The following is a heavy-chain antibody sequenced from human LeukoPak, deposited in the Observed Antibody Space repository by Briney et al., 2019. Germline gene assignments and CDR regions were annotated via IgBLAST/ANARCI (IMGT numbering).Heavy chain of an antibody. CDR1: GFTFSSYA. Sequence: GRSLRLSCAASGFTFSSYAMHWVRQAPGKGLEWVAVISYDGSNKYYADSVKGRFTISRDNSKNTLYLQMNSLRAEDTAVYYCARDQKRWLQFGAFDIWGQGTMVTVSS. CDR3: ARDQKRWLQFGAFDI. CDR2: ISYDGSNK. V-gene: IGHV3-30*04. D-gene: IGHD5-24*01. J-gene: IGHJ3*02.